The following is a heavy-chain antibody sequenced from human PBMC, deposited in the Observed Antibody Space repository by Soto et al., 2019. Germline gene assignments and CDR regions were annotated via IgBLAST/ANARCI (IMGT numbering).Heavy chain of an antibody. V-gene: IGHV4-31*03. D-gene: IGHD6-13*01. Sequence: LSLTCTVSGGSISSGGYYWSWIRQHPGKGLEWIGYIYYSGSTYCNPSLKSRVTISVDTSKNQFSLKLSSVTAADTAVYYCAGYSSRMNDAFDIWGQGTMVTVSS. CDR1: GGSISSGGYY. J-gene: IGHJ3*02. CDR2: IYYSGST. CDR3: AGYSSRMNDAFDI.